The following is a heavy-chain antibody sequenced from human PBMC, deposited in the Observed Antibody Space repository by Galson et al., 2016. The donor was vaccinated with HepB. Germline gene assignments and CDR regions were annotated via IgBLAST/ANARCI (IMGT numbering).Heavy chain of an antibody. J-gene: IGHJ4*02. Sequence: SLRLSCAASGFSVNTYAVNWVRQAPGKGLEWVAVLSTNGLSQHYSDSVKGRFTISKDNSKNTLYLQMNSLRVEDTAIYYCAKLDCGRDCPRDDWGQGTLVTVSS. V-gene: IGHV3-30-3*02. D-gene: IGHD2-21*02. CDR2: LSTNGLSQ. CDR1: GFSVNTYA. CDR3: AKLDCGRDCPRDD.